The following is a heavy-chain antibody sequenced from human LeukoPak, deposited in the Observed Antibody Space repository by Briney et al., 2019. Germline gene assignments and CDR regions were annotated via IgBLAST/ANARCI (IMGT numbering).Heavy chain of an antibody. CDR3: ARALYYDFWSGPIDY. CDR1: GFTFSSYE. D-gene: IGHD3-3*01. Sequence: GGSLRLSCAASGFTFSSYEMNWVRQAPGKGLEWVSYISSSGSTIYYADSVKGRFTISRDNAKNSLYLQMNSLRAEDTAVYYCARALYYDFWSGPIDYWCQGTLVTVSS. CDR2: ISSSGSTI. V-gene: IGHV3-48*03. J-gene: IGHJ4*02.